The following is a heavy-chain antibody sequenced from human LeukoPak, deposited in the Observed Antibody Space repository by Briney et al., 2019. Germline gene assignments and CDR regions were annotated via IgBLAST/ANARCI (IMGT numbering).Heavy chain of an antibody. J-gene: IGHJ6*03. V-gene: IGHV1-18*01. CDR1: GYTFTNYG. CDR2: ISAYNGNT. D-gene: IGHD3-10*01. Sequence: GSVNVSCKASGYTFTNYGISWVRQAPGQGLEGMGWISAYNGNTNYAQKLQGRVTITTDKSTSTAYMQLRSLRSDDTAVYYCARYGSGSYYDYYYYMDVWGKGTTVTVSS. CDR3: ARYGSGSYYDYYYYMDV.